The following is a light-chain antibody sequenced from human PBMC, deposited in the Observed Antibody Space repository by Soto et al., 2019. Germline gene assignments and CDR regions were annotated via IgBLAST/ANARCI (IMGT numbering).Light chain of an antibody. CDR1: QSFSSN. CDR2: GAS. Sequence: EIVMTQSPATLSVSPGERATLSCRASQSFSSNLAWYQQKPGQAPTLVIYGASARATGIPARFSGSGSGTEFTLTISSLQPDDFATYYCQHYNSYSEAFGQGTKVDIK. J-gene: IGKJ1*01. V-gene: IGKV3-15*01. CDR3: QHYNSYSEA.